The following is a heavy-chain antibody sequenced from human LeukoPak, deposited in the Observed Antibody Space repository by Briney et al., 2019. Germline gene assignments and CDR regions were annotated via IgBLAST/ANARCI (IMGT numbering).Heavy chain of an antibody. J-gene: IGHJ6*03. D-gene: IGHD5-18*01. Sequence: PSETLSLTCTVSCGSISSSSYYWGWIRQPPGKGLEWIGSIYYSGSTYYNPSLKSRVTISVDTSKNQFSLKLSSVTAADTAVYYCARGWDSYGHYMDVWGKGTTVTVSS. CDR2: IYYSGST. CDR1: CGSISSSSYY. CDR3: ARGWDSYGHYMDV. V-gene: IGHV4-39*07.